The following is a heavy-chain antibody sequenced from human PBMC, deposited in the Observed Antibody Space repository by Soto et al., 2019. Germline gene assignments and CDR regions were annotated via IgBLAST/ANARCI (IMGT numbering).Heavy chain of an antibody. V-gene: IGHV1-2*02. Sequence: QVQLVQSGAEVKKPGASVNVSCEASGYTFTGSSIPWVRQAPGQGLEWMGYINTNSGDTIFAQKFQGRVTMTWDTSISTAYMELSRVASDDTAVYYCSSDLTGDPNYWGQGTLVTVSS. D-gene: IGHD7-27*01. CDR3: SSDLTGDPNY. CDR1: GYTFTGSS. J-gene: IGHJ4*02. CDR2: INTNSGDT.